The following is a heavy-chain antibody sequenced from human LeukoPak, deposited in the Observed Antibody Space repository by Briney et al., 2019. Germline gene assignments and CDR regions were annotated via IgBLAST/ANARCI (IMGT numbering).Heavy chain of an antibody. CDR1: GFTVSSNY. V-gene: IGHV3-53*01. D-gene: IGHD2-2*01. J-gene: IGHJ4*02. CDR2: IYSGGST. CDR3: AEDRRIVVVPAAYFDY. Sequence: GGSLRLSCAASGFTVSSNYMSWVRQAPGKGLEWVSVIYSGGSTYYADSVKGRFTISRDNSKNTLYLQMNSLRAEDTAVYYCAEDRRIVVVPAAYFDYWGQGTLVTVSS.